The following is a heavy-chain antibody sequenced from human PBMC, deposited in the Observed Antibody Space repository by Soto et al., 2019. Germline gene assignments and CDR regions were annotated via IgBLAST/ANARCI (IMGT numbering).Heavy chain of an antibody. CDR2: ISGSGGST. V-gene: IGHV3-23*01. CDR1: GFTFSSYA. D-gene: IGHD3-3*01. CDR3: ASLYTIFGVVHRYYYGMDV. J-gene: IGHJ6*02. Sequence: GGSLRLSCAASGFTFSSYAMSWVRQAPGKGLEWVSAISGSGGSTYYADSVKGRFTISRDNSKNTLYLQMNSLRAEDTAVYYCASLYTIFGVVHRYYYGMDVWGQGTTVTVSS.